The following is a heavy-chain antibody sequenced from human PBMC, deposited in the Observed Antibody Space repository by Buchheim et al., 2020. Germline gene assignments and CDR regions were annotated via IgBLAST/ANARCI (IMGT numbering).Heavy chain of an antibody. D-gene: IGHD6-6*01. Sequence: QVHLVQSGAEVKNPGASVKVSCKASGYTFTTYALHWVRQAPGQRPEWMGWINAGDGKTKYSQKFQGRVTITRDTIASSIYMELSSLTSEDTAVYYCGRETRAIAARPMDYYYAMDVWGQGTT. J-gene: IGHJ6*02. V-gene: IGHV1-3*01. CDR3: GRETRAIAARPMDYYYAMDV. CDR1: GYTFTTYA. CDR2: INAGDGKT.